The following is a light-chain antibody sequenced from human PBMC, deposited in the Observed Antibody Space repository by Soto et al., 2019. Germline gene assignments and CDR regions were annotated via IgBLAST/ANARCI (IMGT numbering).Light chain of an antibody. CDR1: QRVSSRY. CDR2: GSS. CDR3: QQYYHSPRT. J-gene: IGKJ1*01. V-gene: IGKV3-20*01. Sequence: EIVLKQSPGTLSLSPGERATISCRASQRVSSRYFAWFQQRPGQVPRLLIFGSSSRAPGIPDRFSGSGSGTDFTLTISRLEPEDFGVYYCQQYYHSPRTLGQGTKVEIK.